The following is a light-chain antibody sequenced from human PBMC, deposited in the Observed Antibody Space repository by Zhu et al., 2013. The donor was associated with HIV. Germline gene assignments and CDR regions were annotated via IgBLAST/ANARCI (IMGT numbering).Light chain of an antibody. V-gene: IGKV3D-20*02. Sequence: EIVLTQSPDILSLSPGERGILSCRASRRLSSTSVAWYQQKLGQAPRLLIYGASSRATGIPDRFSGSGSGTDFTLSISRLEPEDFAVYYCQQRGNWPNSFGQGTKLEIK. CDR3: QQRGNWPNS. J-gene: IGKJ2*03. CDR1: RRLSSTS. CDR2: GAS.